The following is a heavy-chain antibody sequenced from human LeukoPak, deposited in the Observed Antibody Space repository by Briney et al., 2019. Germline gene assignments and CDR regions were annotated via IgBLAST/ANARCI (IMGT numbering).Heavy chain of an antibody. V-gene: IGHV3-48*01. D-gene: IGHD4-17*01. Sequence: GGSLRLSCAASGFTSSSYSMNWVRQAPGKGLEWVSYISSSSSTIYYADSVKGRFTISRDNAKNSLYLQMNSLRAEDTAVYYCARDPGTVIAYSFEYWGQGTLVTVSS. J-gene: IGHJ4*02. CDR1: GFTSSSYS. CDR3: ARDPGTVIAYSFEY. CDR2: ISSSSSTI.